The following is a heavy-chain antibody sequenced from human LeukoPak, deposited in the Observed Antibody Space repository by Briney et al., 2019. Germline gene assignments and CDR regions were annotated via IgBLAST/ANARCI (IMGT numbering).Heavy chain of an antibody. J-gene: IGHJ4*02. CDR1: GGSFSGYY. CDR2: IYHSGST. D-gene: IGHD3-3*01. Sequence: SETLSLTCAVYGGSFSGYYWSWIRQPPGKGLEWIGEIYHSGSTNYNPSLKSRVTISVDKSKNQFSLKLSSVTAADTAVYYCARALSRDFWSGYYFDYWGQGTLVTVSS. CDR3: ARALSRDFWSGYYFDY. V-gene: IGHV4-34*01.